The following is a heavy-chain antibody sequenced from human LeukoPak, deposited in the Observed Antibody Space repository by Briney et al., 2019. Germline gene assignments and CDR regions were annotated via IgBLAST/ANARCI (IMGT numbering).Heavy chain of an antibody. J-gene: IGHJ4*02. CDR3: ARGKRSSGWYYFDY. V-gene: IGHV4-39*07. CDR2: IYYSGST. Sequence: SETLSLTCTVSGGSISSSSYYWGWIRQPPGKGLEWMGSIYYSGSTYYNPSLKSRVTISVDTSKNQFSLELSSVTAADTAVYYCARGKRSSGWYYFDYWGQGTLVTVSS. CDR1: GGSISSSSYY. D-gene: IGHD6-19*01.